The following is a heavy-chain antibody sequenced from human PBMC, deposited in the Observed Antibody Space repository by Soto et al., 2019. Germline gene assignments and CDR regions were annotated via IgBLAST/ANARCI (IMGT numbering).Heavy chain of an antibody. J-gene: IGHJ4*02. V-gene: IGHV4-39*01. D-gene: IGHD3-22*01. Sequence: SETLSLTCTVSGGSISSSSYYWGWIRQPPGKGLEWIGSIYYSGSTYYNPSLKSRVTISVDTSKNQIYLKLSSVAAADTAVYYCARLSYYYDSSGYLPYFDYWGQGTLVTVSS. CDR2: IYYSGST. CDR3: ARLSYYYDSSGYLPYFDY. CDR1: GGSISSSSYY.